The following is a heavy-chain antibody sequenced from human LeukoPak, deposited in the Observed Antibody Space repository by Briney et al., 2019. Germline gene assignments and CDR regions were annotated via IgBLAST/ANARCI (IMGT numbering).Heavy chain of an antibody. CDR1: GDSISSGPYY. Sequence: SETLSLTCTVSGDSISSGPYYWGWIRQPPGKGLEWIATIYYSGITFYNPSLKSRVTMSVDTSKNQFSLNLTSVTAADTAVYYCSRESGPFSPFGFWGQGTLVSVHS. CDR3: SRESGPFSPFGF. V-gene: IGHV4-39*07. J-gene: IGHJ4*02. D-gene: IGHD1-26*01. CDR2: IYYSGIT.